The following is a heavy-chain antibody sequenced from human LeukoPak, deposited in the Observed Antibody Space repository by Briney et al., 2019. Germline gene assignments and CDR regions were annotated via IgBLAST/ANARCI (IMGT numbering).Heavy chain of an antibody. CDR2: IKQDGSEK. J-gene: IGHJ6*03. D-gene: IGHD2/OR15-2a*01. CDR1: GFTSSSYW. V-gene: IGHV3-7*01. CDR3: AKDAYGGATFFYYMDV. Sequence: PGGSLRLSCAASGFTSSSYWMSWVRQAPGKGLEWVANIKQDGSEKYYVDSVKGRFTISRDNAKNSLYLQMNSLRAEDTAVYYCAKDAYGGATFFYYMDVWGKGTTVTVSS.